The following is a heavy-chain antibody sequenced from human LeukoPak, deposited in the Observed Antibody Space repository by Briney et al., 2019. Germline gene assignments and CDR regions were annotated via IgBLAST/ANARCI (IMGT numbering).Heavy chain of an antibody. CDR3: ARDLRTMIVVYYFDY. J-gene: IGHJ4*02. CDR1: GYTFTGYY. D-gene: IGHD3-22*01. V-gene: IGHV1-2*02. CDR2: INPNSGGT. Sequence: ASVKVSCKASGYTFTGYYMHWVRQAPGQGLEWMGWINPNSGGTNYAQKFQGRVTMTRDTSISTAYMELSRLRSDDTAVYYCARDLRTMIVVYYFDYWGQGTLVTVS.